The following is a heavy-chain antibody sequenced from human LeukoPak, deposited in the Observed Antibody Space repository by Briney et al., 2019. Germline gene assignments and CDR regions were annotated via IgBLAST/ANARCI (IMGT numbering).Heavy chain of an antibody. D-gene: IGHD6-19*01. J-gene: IGHJ5*02. Sequence: SETLSLTCTVSGGSISSYYWSWIRQPPGKGLEWIGYIYYSGSTNYNPSLKNRVTISVDTSKNQFSLELSSVTAADTAVYYCARQSSSGWYSWFDPWGQGTLVTVSS. V-gene: IGHV4-59*08. CDR2: IYYSGST. CDR1: GGSISSYY. CDR3: ARQSSSGWYSWFDP.